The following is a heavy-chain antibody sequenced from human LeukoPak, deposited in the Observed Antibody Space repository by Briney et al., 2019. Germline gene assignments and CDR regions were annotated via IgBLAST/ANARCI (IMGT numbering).Heavy chain of an antibody. J-gene: IGHJ5*02. V-gene: IGHV3-21*01. Sequence: PGGSLRLSCAASGFTFSSYSMNWVRQTPGKGLEWVSSINSSSSYIYYADSVKGRVTISRDNAKNSLYLQMNSLRAEDTAVYYCAREYAAAGTPGNWFDPWGQGTLVTVSS. CDR2: INSSSSYI. CDR1: GFTFSSYS. D-gene: IGHD6-13*01. CDR3: AREYAAAGTPGNWFDP.